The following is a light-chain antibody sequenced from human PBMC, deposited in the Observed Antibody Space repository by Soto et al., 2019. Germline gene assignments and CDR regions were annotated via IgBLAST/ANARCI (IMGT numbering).Light chain of an antibody. CDR3: AAWDDSLSAYV. V-gene: IGLV1-47*01. J-gene: IGLJ1*01. Sequence: ALTQPPSAPGTPGQRVTISCSGSSSNIGSNYVYWYQQLPGTAPKLLIYRNNQRPSGVPDRFSGSKSGTSASLAISGLRSEDEADYYCAAWDDSLSAYVFGTGTKVTVL. CDR1: SSNIGSNY. CDR2: RNN.